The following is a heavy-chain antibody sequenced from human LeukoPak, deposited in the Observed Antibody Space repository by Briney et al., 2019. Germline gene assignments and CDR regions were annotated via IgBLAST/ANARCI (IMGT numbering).Heavy chain of an antibody. CDR3: AKDTEYSGYDVIAIYYYYGMDV. D-gene: IGHD5-12*01. J-gene: IGHJ6*02. Sequence: PGGSLRLSCAASGFTFSSYAMSWVRQAPGKGLEWVSAISGSGGSTYYADSVKGRFTISRDNSKNTLYLQMNSLRAEDTAVHYCAKDTEYSGYDVIAIYYYYGMDVWGQGTTVTGSS. CDR1: GFTFSSYA. CDR2: ISGSGGST. V-gene: IGHV3-23*01.